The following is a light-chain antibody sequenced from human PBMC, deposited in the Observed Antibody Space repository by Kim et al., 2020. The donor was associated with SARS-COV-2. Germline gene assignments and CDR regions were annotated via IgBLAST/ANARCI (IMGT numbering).Light chain of an antibody. CDR1: RSVTTH. J-gene: IGKJ4*01. V-gene: IGKV3-11*01. CDR3: QQRESWPLT. CDR2: DAS. Sequence: SLSPRESVPLSCRASRSVTTHLAWYHQKPGQPPRLLTYDASNRATGIPARFSGSGSGTEFTLTISSLEPEDFAVYYCQQRESWPLTFGGGTKVDIK.